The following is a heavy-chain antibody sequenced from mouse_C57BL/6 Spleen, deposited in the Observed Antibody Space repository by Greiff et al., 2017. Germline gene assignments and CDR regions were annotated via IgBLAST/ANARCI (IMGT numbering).Heavy chain of an antibody. Sequence: VQVVESGPELVKPGASVKISCKASGYAFSSSWMNWVKQRPGKGLEWIGRIYPGDGDTNYNGKFKGKATLTADKSSSTAYMQLSSLTSEDSAVYFCARGGPYGNYFDYWGQGTTLTVSS. CDR1: GYAFSSSW. J-gene: IGHJ2*01. CDR2: IYPGDGDT. V-gene: IGHV1-82*01. CDR3: ARGGPYGNYFDY. D-gene: IGHD2-1*01.